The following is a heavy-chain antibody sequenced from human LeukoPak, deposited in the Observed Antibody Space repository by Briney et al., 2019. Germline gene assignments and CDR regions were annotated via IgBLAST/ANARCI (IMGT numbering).Heavy chain of an antibody. D-gene: IGHD5-12*01. J-gene: IGHJ5*02. CDR1: GFTFSVYY. Sequence: VGSLRLSCAVSGFTFSVYYMSWIRQAPGKGLEWVSYISSSGSTIYYADSVKGRFTITRDNAKNSLYLQMNSLRAADTAVYYCARESGGHSNWFDPWGQGTLVTVSS. CDR3: ARESGGHSNWFDP. V-gene: IGHV3-11*01. CDR2: ISSSGSTI.